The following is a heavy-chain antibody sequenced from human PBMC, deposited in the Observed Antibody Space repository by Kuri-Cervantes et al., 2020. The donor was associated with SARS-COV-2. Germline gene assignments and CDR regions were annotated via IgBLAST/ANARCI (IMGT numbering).Heavy chain of an antibody. CDR3: ARANVVVPAATGFDP. CDR2: IKQDGSEK. CDR1: GFTFSSYW. V-gene: IGHV3-7*01. Sequence: GESLKISCAASGFTFSSYWMSWVRQAPGKGLEWVANIKQDGSEKYYVDSVKGRFTISRDNAKNLLYLQMNSLRAEDTAVYYCARANVVVPAATGFDPWGQGTLVTVSS. J-gene: IGHJ5*02. D-gene: IGHD2-2*01.